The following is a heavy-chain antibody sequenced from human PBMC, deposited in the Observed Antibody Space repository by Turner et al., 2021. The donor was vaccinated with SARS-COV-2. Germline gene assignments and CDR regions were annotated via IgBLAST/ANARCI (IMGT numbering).Heavy chain of an antibody. V-gene: IGHV4-39*01. CDR1: GDSISTSHDY. CDR2: IYYSGRT. CDR3: MRHDHYGSASINWFNS. J-gene: IGHJ5*01. D-gene: IGHD3-10*01. Sequence: QLQLQESGPGLVRLSETPSLICTVSGDSISTSHDYWGWIRQPPGKGLEWIGSIYYSGRTFYNPSVKSRVTISVDTSKNDFSLQLSSVTAADTAVYYCMRHDHYGSASINWFNSWGQGTLVTVSS.